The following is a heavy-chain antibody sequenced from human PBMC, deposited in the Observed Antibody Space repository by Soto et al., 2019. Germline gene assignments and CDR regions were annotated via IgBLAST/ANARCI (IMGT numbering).Heavy chain of an antibody. Sequence: PGGSLRLSCAASGFTFSPFWMHWVRQVPGKGLEWVSVISGSGGSTYYADSVKGRFTISRDNSKNKLYLQMNSLRAEDTAVYYCASRTSGWYFDYWGQGTLVTVSS. CDR2: ISGSGGST. J-gene: IGHJ4*02. D-gene: IGHD6-19*01. CDR1: GFTFSPFW. V-gene: IGHV3-23*01. CDR3: ASRTSGWYFDY.